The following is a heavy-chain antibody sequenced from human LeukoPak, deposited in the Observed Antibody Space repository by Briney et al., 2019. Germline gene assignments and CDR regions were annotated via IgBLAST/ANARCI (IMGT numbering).Heavy chain of an antibody. V-gene: IGHV4-61*02. Sequence: SQTLSLTCTVSGGSISSGSYYWSWIRQPAGKGLEWIGRIYTSGSTNYNPSLKSRVTISVDTSKNQFSLKLSSVTAADPAVYYCARDQGEKSAYYDILTGYYAFDIWGQGTMVTVSS. CDR3: ARDQGEKSAYYDILTGYYAFDI. CDR2: IYTSGST. J-gene: IGHJ3*02. D-gene: IGHD3-9*01. CDR1: GGSISSGSYY.